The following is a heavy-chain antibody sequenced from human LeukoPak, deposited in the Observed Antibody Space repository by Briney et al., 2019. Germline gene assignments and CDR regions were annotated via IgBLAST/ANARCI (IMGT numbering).Heavy chain of an antibody. J-gene: IGHJ4*02. D-gene: IGHD5-18*01. CDR3: ARDPSKYSYGYFDY. CDR2: IYTGGNT. V-gene: IGHV3-66*01. Sequence: GGSLRLSCAASGLTVSYNYMNWVRQAPGKGLEWVSAIYTGGNTYYADSVKGRFTISRDNYKNTLYLQMNSLRAEDTAVYYCARDPSKYSYGYFDYWGQGTLVTVSS. CDR1: GLTVSYNY.